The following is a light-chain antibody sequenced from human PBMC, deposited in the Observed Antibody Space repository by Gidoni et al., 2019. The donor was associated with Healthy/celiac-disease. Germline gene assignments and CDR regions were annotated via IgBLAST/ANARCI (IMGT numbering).Light chain of an antibody. CDR3: QQSYSTFALT. CDR1: QSISSY. J-gene: IGKJ4*01. CDR2: AAS. Sequence: DIQMTQSPSSLSASVGDRVTITCRASQSISSYLNWYQQKPGKAPKLLIYAASSLQSGVPSRFSGSGSGTDFTLTISSLQPEDFATYYCQQSYSTFALTFXGXTKVEIK. V-gene: IGKV1-39*01.